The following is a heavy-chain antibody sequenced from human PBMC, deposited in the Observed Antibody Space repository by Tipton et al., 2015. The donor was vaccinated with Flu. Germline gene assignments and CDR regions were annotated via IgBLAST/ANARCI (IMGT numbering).Heavy chain of an antibody. D-gene: IGHD3-10*01. J-gene: IGHJ4*02. Sequence: TLSLTCTVSGDSITIGDYYWSWIRQHPGKALEWIGHIYYSGSTHHNPSLKSRVTMSIDTSKNQFSLKLTSVTAADTAVYYCARGSGSGTFVIFEYWGQGMLVTVSS. CDR1: GDSITIGDYY. CDR3: ARGSGSGTFVIFEY. V-gene: IGHV4-30-4*08. CDR2: IYYSGST.